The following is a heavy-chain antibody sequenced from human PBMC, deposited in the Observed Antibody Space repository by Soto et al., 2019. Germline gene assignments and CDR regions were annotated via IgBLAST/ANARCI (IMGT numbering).Heavy chain of an antibody. CDR1: GGSISSGSSY. CDR3: ARILLWFGERYFDY. V-gene: IGHV4-39*01. CDR2: ISYSGTT. J-gene: IGHJ4*02. D-gene: IGHD3-10*01. Sequence: SETLSLTCTVSGGSISSGSSYWGWIRQPPGKGLEWIGTISYSGTTYYHPSLKSRVSISVDTSKTQFSLKLSSVTAADTAVYYCARILLWFGERYFDYWGQGTLVTVSS.